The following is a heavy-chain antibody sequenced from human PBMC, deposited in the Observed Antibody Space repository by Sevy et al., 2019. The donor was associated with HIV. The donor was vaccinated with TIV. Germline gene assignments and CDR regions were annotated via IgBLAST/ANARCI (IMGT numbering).Heavy chain of an antibody. CDR2: ISAYSGNT. CDR3: ARDVDNIRFDP. V-gene: IGHV1-18*01. J-gene: IGHJ5*02. Sequence: ASVKVSCKASGYTFTTYAISWVRQVPGQGLEWMGWISAYSGNTNYAQRLQGRVTLTTDTSTGTAYMELRSLRSDDTAVYYGARDVDNIRFDPWGQGTLVTVSS. D-gene: IGHD2-15*01. CDR1: GYTFTTYA.